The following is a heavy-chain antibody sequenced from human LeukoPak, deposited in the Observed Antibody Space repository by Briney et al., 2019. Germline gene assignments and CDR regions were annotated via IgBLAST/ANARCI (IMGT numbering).Heavy chain of an antibody. CDR1: GGSFSGYY. V-gene: IGHV4-34*01. CDR3: ARVAGDPIYYYYYMDV. CDR2: INDSGST. D-gene: IGHD7-27*01. Sequence: SETLSLTCAVYGGSFSGYYWRWIRQSPWKGLEWIGEINDSGSTNYDPSLKSRVTISVDTSKNQISLKLTSVTAADTAGYYCARVAGDPIYYYYYMDVWGKGTTVTVSS. J-gene: IGHJ6*03.